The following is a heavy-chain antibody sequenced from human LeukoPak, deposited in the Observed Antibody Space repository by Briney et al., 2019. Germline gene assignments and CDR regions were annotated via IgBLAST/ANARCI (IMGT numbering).Heavy chain of an antibody. Sequence: PGGSLRLSCAASGFTFSSYGMHWVRQAPGKGLEWVAVISYDGSNKYYADSVKGRFTISTDNAKNTLYLQMNSLRAEDTAVYYCAKGPLFGMTTFEGVIDYWGQGTLVTVSS. CDR3: AKGPLFGMTTFEGVIDY. CDR2: ISYDGSNK. D-gene: IGHD3-16*02. J-gene: IGHJ4*02. V-gene: IGHV3-30*18. CDR1: GFTFSSYG.